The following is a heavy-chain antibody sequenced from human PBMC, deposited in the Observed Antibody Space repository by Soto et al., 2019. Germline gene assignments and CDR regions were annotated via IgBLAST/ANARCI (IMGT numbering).Heavy chain of an antibody. D-gene: IGHD5-18*01. J-gene: IGHJ4*02. CDR1: GFTFSSYS. CDR2: ISSSSSYI. CDR3: ARDQIQLWLSPIDY. Sequence: EVQLVESGGGLVKPGGSLRLSCAASGFTFSSYSMNWVRQAPGKGLEWVSSISSSSSYIYYADSVKGRFTISRDNAKNYLYLQMNSLRAEDTAVYYCARDQIQLWLSPIDYWGQGTLVTVSS. V-gene: IGHV3-21*01.